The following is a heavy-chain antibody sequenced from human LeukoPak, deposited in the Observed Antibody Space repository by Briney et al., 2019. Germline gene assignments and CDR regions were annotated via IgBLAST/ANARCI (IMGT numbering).Heavy chain of an antibody. CDR3: ARAHRYRYDSSGKPQGFYFDY. Sequence: PSQTLSLTCTGSGGSINSANYYWTWIRQPPGKGLEWIGNIYFSGSTNYSPSLKSRVIISIDTSKNQFSLKLNSVTAADTAVYYCARAHRYRYDSSGKPQGFYFDYWGQGTLVTVSS. CDR2: IYFSGST. V-gene: IGHV4-30-4*01. J-gene: IGHJ4*02. D-gene: IGHD3-22*01. CDR1: GGSINSANYY.